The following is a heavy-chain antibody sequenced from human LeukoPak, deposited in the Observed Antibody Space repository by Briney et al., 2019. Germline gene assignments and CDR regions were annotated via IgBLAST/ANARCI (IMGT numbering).Heavy chain of an antibody. Sequence: PSETLSLTCTVSGGSISSSSYYWGWIRQPPGTGLEWIGSIYYSGSTYYNPSLKSRVTISVDTSKNQFSLKLSSVTAADTAVYYCARWVLPAKSGSYLPADAFDIWGQGTMVTVSS. V-gene: IGHV4-39*01. CDR1: GGSISSSSYY. D-gene: IGHD1-26*01. CDR2: IYYSGST. J-gene: IGHJ3*02. CDR3: ARWVLPAKSGSYLPADAFDI.